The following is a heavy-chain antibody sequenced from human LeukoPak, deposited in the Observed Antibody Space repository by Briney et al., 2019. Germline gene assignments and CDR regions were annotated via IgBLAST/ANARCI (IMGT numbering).Heavy chain of an antibody. D-gene: IGHD3-16*01. CDR2: TYYRSKWYN. CDR1: GDSVSSNSAA. J-gene: IGHJ3*02. CDR3: ARSERGSKGGAFDI. V-gene: IGHV6-1*01. Sequence: SQTLSLTCAISGDSVSSNSAAWNWIRQSPSRGLEWLGRTYYRSKWYNDYAVSVKSRITISPDTSKNQFSLQLNTVTPEDTAVYYCARSERGSKGGAFDIWGQGTMATVSS.